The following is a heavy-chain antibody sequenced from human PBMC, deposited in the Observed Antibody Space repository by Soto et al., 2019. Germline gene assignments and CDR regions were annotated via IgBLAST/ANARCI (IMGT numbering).Heavy chain of an antibody. D-gene: IGHD3-9*01. Sequence: GGSLRLSCAASGFTFSSYGMHWVRQAPGKGLEWVAVISYDGSNKYYADSGKGRFTISRDNSKNTLYLQMNSLRAEDTAVYYCAKDLHQPGFDWLESRYYYYGMDVWGQGTTVTVSS. CDR2: ISYDGSNK. J-gene: IGHJ6*02. CDR3: AKDLHQPGFDWLESRYYYYGMDV. V-gene: IGHV3-30*18. CDR1: GFTFSSYG.